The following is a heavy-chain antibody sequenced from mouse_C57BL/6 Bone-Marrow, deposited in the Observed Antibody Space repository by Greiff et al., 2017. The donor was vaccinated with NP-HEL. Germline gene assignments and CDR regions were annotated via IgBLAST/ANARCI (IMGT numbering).Heavy chain of an antibody. J-gene: IGHJ4*01. D-gene: IGHD1-1*01. Sequence: VQLQQPGAELVKPGASVKLSCKASGYTFTSYWMHWVKQRPGQGLEWIGMIHPNSGSTNYNEKFKSKATLTVDKSSSTAYMQLSSLTSEDSAVYYCARGKPYYGSSYAMDYWGQGTSGTVTS. CDR1: GYTFTSYW. V-gene: IGHV1-64*01. CDR2: IHPNSGST. CDR3: ARGKPYYGSSYAMDY.